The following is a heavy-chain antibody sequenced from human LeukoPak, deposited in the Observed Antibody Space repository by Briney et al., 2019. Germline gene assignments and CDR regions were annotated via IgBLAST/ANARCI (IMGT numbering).Heavy chain of an antibody. CDR1: GGSISSGGYY. D-gene: IGHD6-19*01. CDR3: ARASAVGYYYYGMDV. CDR2: IYHSGST. V-gene: IGHV4-30-2*01. J-gene: IGHJ6*02. Sequence: SETLSLTCTVSGGSISSGGYYWRWLRQPPGKGLEWIGYIYHSGSTYYNPSLKSRVTISVDRSKNQFSLKLSSVTAADTAVYYCARASAVGYYYYGMDVWGQGTTVTVSS.